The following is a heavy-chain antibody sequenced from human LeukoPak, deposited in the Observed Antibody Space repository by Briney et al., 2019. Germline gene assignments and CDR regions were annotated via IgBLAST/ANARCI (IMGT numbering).Heavy chain of an antibody. J-gene: IGHJ3*01. Sequence: ASVKVSCKASGYTFTSYGISWVRQAPGQGLELMGWVSGNNGNTNYAQKLQGRVTMTTDTSTNTAYMELRSLRSDDTGVYYCARHFYHSGTNWYDVFDVWGQGTVVTVSS. CDR1: GYTFTSYG. D-gene: IGHD1-1*01. CDR3: ARHFYHSGTNWYDVFDV. V-gene: IGHV1-18*01. CDR2: VSGNNGNT.